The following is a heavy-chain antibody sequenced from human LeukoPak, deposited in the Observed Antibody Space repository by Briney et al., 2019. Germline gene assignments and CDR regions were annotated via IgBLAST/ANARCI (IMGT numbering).Heavy chain of an antibody. CDR2: ISGSGGST. J-gene: IGHJ4*02. Sequence: GGSLRLSCAASGFTFSTYGMNWVRQAPGKGLEWVSSISGSGGSTYYADSVKGRFTISRDNSKNTLYLQMNSLRAEDTAVYYCAKEARLLWFGEIHYCFDYWGQGTLVTVSS. CDR3: AKEARLLWFGEIHYCFDY. V-gene: IGHV3-23*01. D-gene: IGHD3-10*01. CDR1: GFTFSTYG.